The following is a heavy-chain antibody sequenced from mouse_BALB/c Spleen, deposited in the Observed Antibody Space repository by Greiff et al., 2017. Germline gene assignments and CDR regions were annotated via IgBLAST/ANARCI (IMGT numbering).Heavy chain of an antibody. V-gene: IGHV2-6-7*01. CDR1: GFSLTGYG. CDR3: ARDLLFITTDWWYFDV. D-gene: IGHD1-1*01. J-gene: IGHJ1*01. Sequence: QVQLKESGPGLVAPSQSLSITCTVSGFSLTGYGVNWVRQPPGKGLEWLGMIWGDGSTDYNSALKSRLSISKDNSKSQVFLKMNSLQTDDTARYYCARDLLFITTDWWYFDVWGAGTTVTVSS. CDR2: IWGDGST.